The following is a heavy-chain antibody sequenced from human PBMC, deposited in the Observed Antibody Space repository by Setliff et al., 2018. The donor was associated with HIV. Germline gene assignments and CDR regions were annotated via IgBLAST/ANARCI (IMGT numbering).Heavy chain of an antibody. J-gene: IGHJ4*02. Sequence: GASVKVSCKASGYTFTRYFMHCVRQAPGQGLGWLGMINPSGGSTWYAQEFQGRVTMTGDTSTNTLYMELSSLRSEDTAVYYCARGWEGGMDYWGQGTLVTVSS. CDR1: GYTFTRYF. D-gene: IGHD1-26*01. CDR3: ARGWEGGMDY. V-gene: IGHV1-46*01. CDR2: INPSGGST.